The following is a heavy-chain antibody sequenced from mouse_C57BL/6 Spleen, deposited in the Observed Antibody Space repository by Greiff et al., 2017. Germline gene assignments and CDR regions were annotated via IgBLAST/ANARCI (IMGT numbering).Heavy chain of an antibody. CDR1: GYTFTDYY. J-gene: IGHJ2*01. CDR2: INPNNGGT. Sequence: EVQLQQSGPELVKPGASVKISCKASGYTFTDYYMNWVKQSHGKSLEWIGDINPNNGGTSYNQKFKGKATLTVDKSSSTAYMELRSLTSEDSAVYYCARNYYGSSSLGYWGQGTTLTVSS. D-gene: IGHD1-1*01. V-gene: IGHV1-26*01. CDR3: ARNYYGSSSLGY.